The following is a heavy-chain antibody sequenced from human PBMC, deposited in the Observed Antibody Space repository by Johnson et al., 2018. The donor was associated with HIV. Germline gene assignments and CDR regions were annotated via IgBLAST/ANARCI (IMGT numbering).Heavy chain of an antibody. J-gene: IGHJ3*02. CDR1: GFTFSNYA. Sequence: VQLVESGGGLTQAGGSLRLSCAASGFTFSNYAMSWVRQAPGKGLQWVSGISGSGITTYYADSVKGRCTISRDNSKNTLYLQMNSLRAGDTAVYYCARDLSPFLVNSSRAFDIWGQGTMVTVSS. CDR3: ARDLSPFLVNSSRAFDI. V-gene: IGHV3-23*04. CDR2: ISGSGITT. D-gene: IGHD6-13*01.